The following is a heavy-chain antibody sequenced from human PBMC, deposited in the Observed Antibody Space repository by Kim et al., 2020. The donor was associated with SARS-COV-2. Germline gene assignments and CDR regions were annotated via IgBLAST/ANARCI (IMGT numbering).Heavy chain of an antibody. CDR2: INAGNGNT. Sequence: ASVKVSCKASGYTFTSYAMHWVRQAPGQRLEWMGWINAGNGNTKYSQKFQGRVTITRDTSASTAYMELSSLRSEDTAVYYCARAGDYYGSGSYFDYWGQGTRVTVSS. CDR3: ARAGDYYGSGSYFDY. D-gene: IGHD3-10*01. V-gene: IGHV1-3*01. CDR1: GYTFTSYA. J-gene: IGHJ4*02.